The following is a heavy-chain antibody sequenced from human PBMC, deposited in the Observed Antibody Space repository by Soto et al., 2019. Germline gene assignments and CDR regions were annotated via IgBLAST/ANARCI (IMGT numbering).Heavy chain of an antibody. D-gene: IGHD3-9*01. CDR3: ARPQNDILTDSYTDRFDP. V-gene: IGHV1-18*01. Sequence: QVQLVQSGAEVKKPGASVKVSCKASGYTFTNYGISWVRQAPAQGLEWMGWISAYNGNTDHAQKYQGRVTMTTDTSTSTAYMELRSLRSDDTVVYYCARPQNDILTDSYTDRFDPWGQGTLVTVSS. J-gene: IGHJ5*02. CDR1: GYTFTNYG. CDR2: ISAYNGNT.